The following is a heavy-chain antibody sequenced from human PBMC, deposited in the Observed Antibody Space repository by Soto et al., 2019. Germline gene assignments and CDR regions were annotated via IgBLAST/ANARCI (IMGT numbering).Heavy chain of an antibody. J-gene: IGHJ6*02. CDR3: ARSRATVTTSNDYYYGMDV. D-gene: IGHD4-17*01. V-gene: IGHV4-34*01. CDR2: INHSGST. CDR1: GGSFSGYY. Sequence: QVQLQQWGAGLLKPSETLSLTCAVYGGSFSGYYWSWICQPPGKGLEWTGEINHSGSTNYNPSLKSRVTISVDTSKNQYSLKLSSVTAADSAVYYCARSRATVTTSNDYYYGMDVWGQGTTVTVSS.